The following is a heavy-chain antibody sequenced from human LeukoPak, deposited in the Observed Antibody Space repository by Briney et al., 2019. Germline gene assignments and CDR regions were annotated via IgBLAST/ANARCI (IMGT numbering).Heavy chain of an antibody. CDR3: ARAGSYYDILTGSEHREFDY. D-gene: IGHD3-9*01. V-gene: IGHV4-31*03. CDR1: GGSISSGGYY. CDR2: IYYSGST. Sequence: SETLSLTCTVSGGSISSGGYYWSWIRQHPGKGLEWIGYIYYSGSTYYNPSLKSRVTISVDTSKNQFSLKLSSVTAADTAVYYCARAGSYYDILTGSEHREFDYWGQGTLVTVSS. J-gene: IGHJ4*02.